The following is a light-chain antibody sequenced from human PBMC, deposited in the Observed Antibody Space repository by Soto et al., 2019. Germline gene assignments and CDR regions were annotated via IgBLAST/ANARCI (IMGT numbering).Light chain of an antibody. CDR3: QQYGSSRT. J-gene: IGKJ3*01. CDR1: QSVSSNY. V-gene: IGKV3-20*01. CDR2: GAS. Sequence: EIVLTQSPGTLSLSPGERATLSCRASQSVSSNYLAWYQQKPGQAPRLLIYGASSRATGIPDRFSGSGSGTDFTLTISRLEREDFAVYYCQQYGSSRTFGPGTKVDIK.